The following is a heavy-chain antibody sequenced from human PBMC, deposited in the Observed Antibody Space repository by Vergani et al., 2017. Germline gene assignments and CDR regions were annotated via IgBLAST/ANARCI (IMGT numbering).Heavy chain of an antibody. D-gene: IGHD2-2*01. CDR1: GFTFSSYR. Sequence: EVQLVESGGGLVKPGGSLRLSCAASGFTFSSYRMNWVRQAPGKGLAWVSSISSSSSYIYYADSVKGRFTISRDKSKNTLYLQMNSLRAEDTAVYYCAKGSCSSTSCYNWFDPWGQGTLVTVSS. CDR3: AKGSCSSTSCYNWFDP. J-gene: IGHJ5*02. CDR2: ISSSSSYI. V-gene: IGHV3-21*04.